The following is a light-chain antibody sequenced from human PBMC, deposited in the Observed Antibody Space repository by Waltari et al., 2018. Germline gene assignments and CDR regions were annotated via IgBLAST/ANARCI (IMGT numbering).Light chain of an antibody. CDR2: AAS. CDR3: QQSYTNPRT. CDR1: QNIGNY. J-gene: IGKJ1*01. V-gene: IGKV3-11*01. Sequence: EVVLTQSPATLSLSPGDRATLSCRASQNIGNYLAWYQQKPGQAPRLLIQAASNRATGVPARFSGSGSATDFTLTISSLQPEDFGTYYCQQSYTNPRTFGQGTKVEIK.